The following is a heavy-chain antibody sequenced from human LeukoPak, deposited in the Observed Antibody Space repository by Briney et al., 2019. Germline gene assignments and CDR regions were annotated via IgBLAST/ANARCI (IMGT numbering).Heavy chain of an antibody. CDR2: INHSGST. V-gene: IGHV4-34*01. CDR1: GGSFSGYY. J-gene: IGHJ6*02. Sequence: SETLSLTCAVHGGSFSGYYWSWIRQPPGKGLEWIGEINHSGSTNYNPSLKSRVTISVDTSKNQFSLKLSSVTAADTAVYYCASISQDSSSSNYYGMDVWGQGTTVTVSS. D-gene: IGHD6-6*01. CDR3: ASISQDSSSSNYYGMDV.